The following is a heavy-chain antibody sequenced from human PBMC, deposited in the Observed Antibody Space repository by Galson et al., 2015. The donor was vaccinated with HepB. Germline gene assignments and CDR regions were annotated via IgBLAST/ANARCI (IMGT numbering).Heavy chain of an antibody. V-gene: IGHV6-1*01. CDR2: TYYRSKWYN. CDR1: GDSVSSNSAA. J-gene: IGHJ4*02. Sequence: CAISGDSVSSNSAAWNWIRQSPSRGLEWLGRTYYRSKWYNDYAVSVKSRITINPDTSKNQFSLQLNSVTPEDTAVYYCARGDSSGYYYPLDYFDYWGQGTLVTVSS. CDR3: ARGDSSGYYYPLDYFDY. D-gene: IGHD3-22*01.